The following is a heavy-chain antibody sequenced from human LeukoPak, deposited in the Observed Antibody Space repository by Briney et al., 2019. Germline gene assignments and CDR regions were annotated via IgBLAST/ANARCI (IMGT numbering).Heavy chain of an antibody. CDR3: ARIMVWSSTSCYDY. Sequence: ASVKVSCKASGYKFTGYYMHWVRQAPGQGLEWMGWINPNSGGTNYAQKFQGRVTMTRDTSISTAYMELSRLRSDDTAVYYCARIMVWSSTSCYDYWGQGTLVTVSS. CDR1: GYKFTGYY. CDR2: INPNSGGT. V-gene: IGHV1-2*02. J-gene: IGHJ4*02. D-gene: IGHD2-2*01.